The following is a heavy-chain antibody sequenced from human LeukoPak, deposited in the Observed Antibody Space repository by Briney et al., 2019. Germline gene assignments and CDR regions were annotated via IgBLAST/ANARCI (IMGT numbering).Heavy chain of an antibody. CDR1: GGSISSGGYY. CDR2: IYYSGST. V-gene: IGHV4-31*03. CDR3: TSEGRVAGIVSGLDY. D-gene: IGHD6-19*01. Sequence: SSQTLSLTCTVSGGSISSGGYYWSWIRQHPGKGLEWIGYIYYSGSTYYNPSLKSRVTISVDTSKNQFSLKLSSVTAADTAVYYCTSEGRVAGIVSGLDYWGQGTLVTVSS. J-gene: IGHJ4*02.